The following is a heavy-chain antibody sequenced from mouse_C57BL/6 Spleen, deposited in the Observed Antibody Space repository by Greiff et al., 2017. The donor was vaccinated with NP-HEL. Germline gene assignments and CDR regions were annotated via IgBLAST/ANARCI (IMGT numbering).Heavy chain of an antibody. J-gene: IGHJ1*03. V-gene: IGHV5-6*02. CDR2: ISSGGSYT. Sequence: EVMLVESGGDLVKPGGSLKLSCAASGFTFSSYGMSWVRQTPDKRLVWVATISSGGSYTYYPDSVKGRFTISRDNAKNTLYLQMSSLKSEDTAMYYCARRNSSYWYFDVWGTGTTVTVSS. CDR1: GFTFSSYG. D-gene: IGHD1-1*01. CDR3: ARRNSSYWYFDV.